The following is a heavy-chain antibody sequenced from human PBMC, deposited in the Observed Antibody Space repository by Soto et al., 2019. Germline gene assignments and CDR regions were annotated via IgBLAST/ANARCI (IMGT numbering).Heavy chain of an antibody. CDR2: IYYSGST. D-gene: IGHD6-6*01. J-gene: IGHJ4*02. Sequence: SETLSLTCTVSGGSISSGDYYWSWIRQPPGKGLEWIGYIYYSGSTYYNPSLKSRVTISVDTSKNQFSLKLSSVTAADTAVYYGARGSALYSSSPPFDYYFDYWGQGTLVTVSS. CDR3: ARGSALYSSSPPFDYYFDY. V-gene: IGHV4-30-4*01. CDR1: GGSISSGDYY.